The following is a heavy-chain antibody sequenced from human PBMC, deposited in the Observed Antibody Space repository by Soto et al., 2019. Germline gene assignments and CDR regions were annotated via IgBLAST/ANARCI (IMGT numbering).Heavy chain of an antibody. Sequence: QVQLQESGPGLVKPSETLSLTCTVSGGSVSSGSYYWSWIRQPPGKGLEWIGYIYYSGSTNYNPSPKSRFTISVDTSKNQFSLKLCSVTAADTAVYYCARVYYCDSSGYYFNGAFDIWGQGTMVTVSS. CDR1: GGSVSSGSYY. J-gene: IGHJ3*02. D-gene: IGHD3-22*01. CDR2: IYYSGST. CDR3: ARVYYCDSSGYYFNGAFDI. V-gene: IGHV4-61*01.